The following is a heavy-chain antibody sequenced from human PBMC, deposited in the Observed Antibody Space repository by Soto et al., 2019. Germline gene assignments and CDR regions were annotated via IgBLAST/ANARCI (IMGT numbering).Heavy chain of an antibody. V-gene: IGHV3-72*01. J-gene: IGHJ6*04. CDR2: IRRKANRYTT. CDR1: GLIFSDYH. CDR3: AMLGGWSGGSSGMDV. D-gene: IGHD6-19*01. Sequence: EVQLVESGGGLVQPGGSLRLSCAASGLIFSDYHMDWVRQAPGKGLEWVGRIRRKANRYTTDYAASVKGRFTISGDVSTISTYLQMNSLKSADTAVYHCAMLGGWSGGSSGMDVWSKGTTVTVSS.